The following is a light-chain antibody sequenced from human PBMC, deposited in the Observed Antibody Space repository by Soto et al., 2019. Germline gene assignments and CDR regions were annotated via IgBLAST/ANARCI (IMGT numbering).Light chain of an antibody. CDR2: GAS. V-gene: IGKV3-20*01. CDR3: QQSGSSTWT. Sequence: IVLTQSPGTLSVSPGERTTLSCRASQSVSSSYLAWYQQKPGQAPRLIIYGASSRATGIPDRFSGSVSGTDGTITISRLETEDGSVYYCQQSGSSTWTFGQGTKVDIK. J-gene: IGKJ1*01. CDR1: QSVSSSY.